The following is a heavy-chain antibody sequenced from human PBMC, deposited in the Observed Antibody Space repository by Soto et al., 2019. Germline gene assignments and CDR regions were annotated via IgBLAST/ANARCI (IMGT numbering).Heavy chain of an antibody. CDR1: GGSISSSSYY. D-gene: IGHD3-9*01. J-gene: IGHJ4*02. V-gene: IGHV4-39*01. Sequence: ETLSLTCSVSGGSISSSSYYWGWIRQPPGKGLEWIGNIYYSGSTYYNPSLKSRVTISVDTSKNQFSLKLSSVTAADTAVYYCARRESYDILTGYYHFDYWGQGTLITVSS. CDR3: ARRESYDILTGYYHFDY. CDR2: IYYSGST.